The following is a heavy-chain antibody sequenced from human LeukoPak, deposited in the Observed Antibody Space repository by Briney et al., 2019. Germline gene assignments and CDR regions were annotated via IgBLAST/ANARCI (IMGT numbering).Heavy chain of an antibody. CDR3: ASSLLGATSPGFDY. D-gene: IGHD1-26*01. CDR2: IYYSGST. V-gene: IGHV4-39*01. J-gene: IGHJ4*02. Sequence: SETLSLTCTVSGGSISSSSYYWGWIRQPPGKGLEGIGSIYYSGSTYYNPSLKSRVTISVDTSKNQFSLKLSSVTAADTAVYYCASSLLGATSPGFDYWGQGTLVTVSS. CDR1: GGSISSSSYY.